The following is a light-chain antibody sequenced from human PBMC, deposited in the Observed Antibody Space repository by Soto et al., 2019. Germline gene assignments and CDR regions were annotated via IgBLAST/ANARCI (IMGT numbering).Light chain of an antibody. J-gene: IGKJ1*01. CDR1: HSIDDW. CDR3: KQYDNYSWA. Sequence: DIQMTQSPSTLSASVGDRVTITCRASHSIDDWLAWYQHKPGKAPNLLIYKASILVSGVPSRFSGSGYGTEITLTVSSLKPDDFATYYCKQYDNYSWAFGQGTKVEIK. CDR2: KAS. V-gene: IGKV1-5*03.